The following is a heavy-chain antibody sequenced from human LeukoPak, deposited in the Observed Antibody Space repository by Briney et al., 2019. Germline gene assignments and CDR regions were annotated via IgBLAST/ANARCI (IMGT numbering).Heavy chain of an antibody. V-gene: IGHV3-53*01. Sequence: GGSLRLSCAASGFTVSSNYMSWVRQAPGKGLEWVSVIYSGGSTYYADSVKGRFTTSRDNSKNTLYLQMNSLRAEDTAVYYCARGFPRVLRYFDWSTYYYYGVDVWGQGTTVTVSS. D-gene: IGHD3-9*01. CDR2: IYSGGST. CDR1: GFTVSSNY. CDR3: ARGFPRVLRYFDWSTYYYYGVDV. J-gene: IGHJ6*02.